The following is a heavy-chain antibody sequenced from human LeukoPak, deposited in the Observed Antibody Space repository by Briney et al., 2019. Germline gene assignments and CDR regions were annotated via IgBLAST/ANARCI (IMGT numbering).Heavy chain of an antibody. CDR3: ARDPRHCNSTSCSTPGWYFDL. J-gene: IGHJ2*01. D-gene: IGHD2-2*02. CDR1: GGSFSGYY. V-gene: IGHV4-34*01. CDR2: INHSGST. Sequence: ETLSLTCAVYGGSFSGYYWSWIRQPPGKGLEWIGEINHSGSTNYNPSLKSRVTISVDKSKNQFSLKLSSVTAEDTAVYYCARDPRHCNSTSCSTPGWYFDLWGRGTLVTVSS.